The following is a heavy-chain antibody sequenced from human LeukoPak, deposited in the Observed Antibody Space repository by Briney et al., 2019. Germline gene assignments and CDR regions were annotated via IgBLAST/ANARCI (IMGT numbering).Heavy chain of an antibody. CDR1: GYSISSGYY. J-gene: IGHJ4*02. CDR2: IYHSGST. V-gene: IGHV4-38-2*02. D-gene: IGHD6-19*01. Sequence: SETLSLTCTVSGYSISSGYYWGWIRQPPGKGLEWIGSIYHSGSTYYNPSLKSRVTISVDTSKNQFSLKLSSVTAADTAVYYCARDSGAAVADNYFDYWGQGTLVTVSS. CDR3: ARDSGAAVADNYFDY.